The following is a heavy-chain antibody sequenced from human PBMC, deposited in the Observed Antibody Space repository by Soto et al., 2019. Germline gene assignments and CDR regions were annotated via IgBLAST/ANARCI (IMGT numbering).Heavy chain of an antibody. V-gene: IGHV3-7*01. CDR1: GFTFSSYW. CDR2: MNQDGSEK. J-gene: IGHJ3*02. D-gene: IGHD3-16*01. CDR3: ARDPAFGALDM. Sequence: EVQLVESGGGLVQPGGSLRLSCAASGFTFSSYWMTWVRQAPGKGLEFVANMNQDGSEKKYVDSVKGRFTISRDNAKNSLELQMNRLRGEDTAVYYCARDPAFGALDMWGQGTMVTVSS.